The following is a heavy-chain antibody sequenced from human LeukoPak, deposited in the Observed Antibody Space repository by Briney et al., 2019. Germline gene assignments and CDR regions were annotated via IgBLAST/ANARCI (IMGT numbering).Heavy chain of an antibody. Sequence: GGSLRLSCAASGFTFSSYEMNWVRQAPGKGLEWVPYISSSGSTIYYADSVKGRFTISRDNAKNSLYLQMNSLRAEDTAVYYCARGSSGSGSNYYWGQGTLVTVSS. J-gene: IGHJ4*02. V-gene: IGHV3-48*03. CDR3: ARGSSGSGSNYY. CDR2: ISSSGSTI. D-gene: IGHD3-10*01. CDR1: GFTFSSYE.